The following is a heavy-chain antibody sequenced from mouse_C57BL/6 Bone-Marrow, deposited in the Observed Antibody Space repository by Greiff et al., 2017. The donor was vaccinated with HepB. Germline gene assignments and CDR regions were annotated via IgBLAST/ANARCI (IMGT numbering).Heavy chain of an antibody. CDR1: GFTFSDAW. CDR3: TRSLNWDGYFDY. J-gene: IGHJ2*01. Sequence: EVHLVESGGGLVQPGGSMKLSCAASGFTFSDAWMDWVRQSPEKGLEWVAEIRNKANNHATYYTESVKGRFTISRDDSKSSVYLQMNSLRAEDTGIYYCTRSLNWDGYFDYWGQGTTLTVSS. D-gene: IGHD4-1*02. V-gene: IGHV6-6*01. CDR2: IRNKANNHAT.